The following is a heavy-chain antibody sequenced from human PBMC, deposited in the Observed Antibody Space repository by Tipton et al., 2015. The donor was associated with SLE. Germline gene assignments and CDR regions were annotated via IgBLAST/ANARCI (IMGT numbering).Heavy chain of an antibody. CDR3: ARSPVDYWNGYSA. D-gene: IGHD3-3*01. Sequence: SLRLSCAASGFTFSNYAMSWVRQAPGKGLEWVSAITGSGDRTYYIDSVKGRFTISRDNSKNSLYLQMNGLRAEDTVVYYCARSPVDYWNGYSAWGQGTLVAVSS. V-gene: IGHV3-23*01. CDR2: ITGSGDRT. CDR1: GFTFSNYA. J-gene: IGHJ4*02.